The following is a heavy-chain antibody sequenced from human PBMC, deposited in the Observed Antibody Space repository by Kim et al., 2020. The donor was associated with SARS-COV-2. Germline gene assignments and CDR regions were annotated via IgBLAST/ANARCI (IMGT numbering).Heavy chain of an antibody. V-gene: IGHV3-33*06. D-gene: IGHD6-19*01. CDR1: GSTFNKYA. J-gene: IGHJ6*02. Sequence: GGSLRLSCSTYGSTFNKYAMHWVRQAPGKGLEWVALIWHEGSKKDYADSVKGRFTISRDSSKNILYLQMNSLRDEDTAVYYCAKRLGQHGACFYGLDVWGQGTTVIVSS. CDR3: AKRLGQHGACFYGLDV. CDR2: IWHEGSKK.